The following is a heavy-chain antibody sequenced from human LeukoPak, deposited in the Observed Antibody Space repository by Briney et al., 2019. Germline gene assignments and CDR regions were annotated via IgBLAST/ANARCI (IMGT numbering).Heavy chain of an antibody. CDR3: ARVRDGPPRVFDY. D-gene: IGHD5-24*01. CDR2: INHSGST. CDR1: GVAISRGGYA. V-gene: IGHV4-30-2*01. J-gene: IGHJ4*02. Sequence: PSETLSLTCAVSGVAISRGGYAWNWIRQPPGKGLEWIGEINHSGSTNYNPSLKSRVTISVDTSKNQFSLKLSSVTAADTAVYYCARVRDGPPRVFDYWGQGTLVTVSS.